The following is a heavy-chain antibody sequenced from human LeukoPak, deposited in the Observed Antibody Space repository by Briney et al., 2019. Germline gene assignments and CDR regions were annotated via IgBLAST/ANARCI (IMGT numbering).Heavy chain of an antibody. J-gene: IGHJ6*03. CDR3: ARAAELPSLPLYYYYYYMDV. D-gene: IGHD1-7*01. CDR2: IYTSGST. Sequence: SETLSLTCTVSGGSISSGSYYWSWIRQPAGKGLEWIGRIYTSGSTNYNPSLKSRVTISVDTSKNQFSLKLSSVTAADTAVYYCARAAELPSLPLYYYYYYMDVWGKGTTVTISS. CDR1: GGSISSGSYY. V-gene: IGHV4-61*02.